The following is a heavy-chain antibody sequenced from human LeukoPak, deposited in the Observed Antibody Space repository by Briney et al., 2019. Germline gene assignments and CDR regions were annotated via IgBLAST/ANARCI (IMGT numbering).Heavy chain of an antibody. V-gene: IGHV3-11*01. CDR3: ARVGRAIAAAGFGAFDI. CDR1: GFTFSDYY. Sequence: GGSLRPSCAASGFTFSDYYMTWIRQAPGKGLEWVSYISSSGSTIYYADSVKGRFTISRDNAKNSLYLQMNSLRAEDTAVYYCARVGRAIAAAGFGAFDIWGQGSMVTVSS. D-gene: IGHD6-13*01. CDR2: ISSSGSTI. J-gene: IGHJ3*02.